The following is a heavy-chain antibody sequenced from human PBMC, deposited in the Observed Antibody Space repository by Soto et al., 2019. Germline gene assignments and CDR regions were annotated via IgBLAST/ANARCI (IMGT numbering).Heavy chain of an antibody. J-gene: IGHJ6*02. V-gene: IGHV5-10-1*01. CDR2: IDPSDSYT. CDR1: GYSFTSYW. D-gene: IGHD3-22*01. CDR3: ARPLNTSGYLFYYGMDV. Sequence: GESLKISCNGSGYSFTSYWISWVRQMPGKGLEWMGRIDPSDSYTNYSPSFQGHVTISADKSISTAYLQWSSLKASDTAMYYCARPLNTSGYLFYYGMDVWGQGTTVTVSS.